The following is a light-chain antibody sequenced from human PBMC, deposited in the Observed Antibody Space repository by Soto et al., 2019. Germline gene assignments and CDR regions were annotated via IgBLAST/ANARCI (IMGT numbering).Light chain of an antibody. CDR2: SIC. CDR1: QSVSSNY. V-gene: IGKV3-20*01. CDR3: QQYGSTPRT. J-gene: IGKJ1*01. Sequence: EIVLTQSPGTLSLSPGERATFSCRASQSVSSNYLAWYQQKPGQAPRLLIYSICSRATGIPDRFSGSGSGTDFTLTISRLEPEDFAVYYCQQYGSTPRTFGRGTKVEIK.